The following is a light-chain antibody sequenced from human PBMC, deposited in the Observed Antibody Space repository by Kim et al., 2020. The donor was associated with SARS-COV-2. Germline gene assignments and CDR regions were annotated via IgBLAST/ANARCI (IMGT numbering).Light chain of an antibody. V-gene: IGLV1-47*01. CDR2: RKN. J-gene: IGLJ3*02. Sequence: GEQGTIYCSGSTSNVGSNWVYWYQQVPGTAPKRLIYRKNQRPAGVPDGFLGSKSGTSASLAISGLRSEDEYDYYCAVWDDSLSGRVFGGGTQLTVL. CDR3: AVWDDSLSGRV. CDR1: TSNVGSNW.